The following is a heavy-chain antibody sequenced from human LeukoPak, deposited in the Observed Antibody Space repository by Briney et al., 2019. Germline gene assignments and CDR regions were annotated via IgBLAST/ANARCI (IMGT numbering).Heavy chain of an antibody. D-gene: IGHD6-13*01. CDR3: ARGRIPDDY. CDR1: GGSFSGYY. CDR2: INHSGST. Sequence: PSETLSFTCAVYGGSFSGYYWSWIRQPPGKGLEWIGEINHSGSTNYNPSLKSRVTISVDTSKNQFSLKLSSVTAADTAVYYCARGRIPDDYWGQGTLVTVSS. V-gene: IGHV4-34*01. J-gene: IGHJ4*02.